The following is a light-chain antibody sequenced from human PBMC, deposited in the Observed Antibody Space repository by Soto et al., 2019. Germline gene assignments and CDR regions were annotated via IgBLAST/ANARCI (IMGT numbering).Light chain of an antibody. CDR1: QSINSW. V-gene: IGKV1-5*03. CDR3: QQYESYSPLT. CDR2: KAS. J-gene: IGKJ4*01. Sequence: DIQMTQSPSTLSASVGDRVIITCRASQSINSWLAWYRQKPGKAPKLLIYKASALESGVPSRFSGSGSGTDFTLTISSLQPDDFATYHCQQYESYSPLTFGGGTKVEIK.